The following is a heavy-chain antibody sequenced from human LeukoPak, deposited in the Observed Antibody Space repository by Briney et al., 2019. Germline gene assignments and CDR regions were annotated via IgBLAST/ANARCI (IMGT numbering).Heavy chain of an antibody. CDR3: ASSPAPWYWFDP. Sequence: PGGSLRLSCAASGFTFSDYCMSWIRQAPGKGLEWVSYISSSGSTIYYADSVKGRFTISRDNAKNSLYLQMNSLRAEDTAVYYCASSPAPWYWFDPWGQGTLVTVSS. J-gene: IGHJ5*02. V-gene: IGHV3-11*01. CDR2: ISSSGSTI. D-gene: IGHD2-8*02. CDR1: GFTFSDYC.